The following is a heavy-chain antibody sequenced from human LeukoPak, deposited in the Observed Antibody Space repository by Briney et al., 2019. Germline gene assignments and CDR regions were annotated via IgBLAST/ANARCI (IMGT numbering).Heavy chain of an antibody. J-gene: IGHJ4*02. D-gene: IGHD3-10*01. Sequence: GGSLRLSCAASGFTFSRYGMNWVRQAPGKGLEWVALISYDGSNKYYADSVKGRFTISRDDSKNTLYLQMNSLRAEDTAVYYCASYYGLGSYYGGALDYWGQGTLVTVSS. CDR3: ASYYGLGSYYGGALDY. CDR1: GFTFSRYG. V-gene: IGHV3-30*03. CDR2: ISYDGSNK.